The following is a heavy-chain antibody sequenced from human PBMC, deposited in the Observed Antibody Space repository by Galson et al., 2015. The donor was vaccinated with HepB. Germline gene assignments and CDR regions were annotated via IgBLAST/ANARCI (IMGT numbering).Heavy chain of an antibody. D-gene: IGHD3-10*01. V-gene: IGHV4-59*01. CDR3: ARGGYYGSGTPRGYWYFDL. CDR1: GGSISSYY. Sequence: QVQLQESGPGLVKPSETLSLTCTVSGGSISSYYWSWIRQPPGKGLEWIGYIYYSGSTNYNPSLKSRVTISVDTSKNQFSLKLSSVTAADTAVYHCARGGYYGSGTPRGYWYFDLWGRGTLVTVSS. J-gene: IGHJ2*01. CDR2: IYYSGST.